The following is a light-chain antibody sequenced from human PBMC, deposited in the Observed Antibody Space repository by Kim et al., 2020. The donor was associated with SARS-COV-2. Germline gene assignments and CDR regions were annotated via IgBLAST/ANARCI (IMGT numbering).Light chain of an antibody. Sequence: GQRVTISCTGSSSNIGAGYDVQWYQQLPGTAPKLLIYGNNNRPSGVPDRFSGSKSGTSASLAITGLQAEDEADYYCQSFDSSLSALFGGGTQLTVL. CDR2: GNN. J-gene: IGLJ3*02. CDR3: QSFDSSLSAL. V-gene: IGLV1-40*01. CDR1: SSNIGAGYD.